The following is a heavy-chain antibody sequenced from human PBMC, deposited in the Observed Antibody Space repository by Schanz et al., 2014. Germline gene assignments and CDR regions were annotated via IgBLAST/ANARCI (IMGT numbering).Heavy chain of an antibody. CDR1: GYSFTTYD. D-gene: IGHD4-17*01. CDR2: MNPTTGNR. CDR3: AIHYGDRTL. Sequence: QVQLVQSGAEVKKPGASVKLSCKASGYSFTTYDVNWVRQATGQGLEWMGWMNPTTGNRGYAQNFQGSVAMTRDTAWKAAYMEMTDLKFEDAGVYYCAIHYGDRTLWGQGTLIAVSS. J-gene: IGHJ4*02. V-gene: IGHV1-8*01.